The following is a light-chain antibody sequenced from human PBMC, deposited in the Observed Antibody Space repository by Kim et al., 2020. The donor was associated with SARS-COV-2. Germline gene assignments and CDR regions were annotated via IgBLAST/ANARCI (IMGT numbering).Light chain of an antibody. J-gene: IGKJ4*01. CDR1: QSVGSN. Sequence: EIVMTQSPATLSVSPGERATLSCRASQSVGSNLAWYQQKPGQAPRLLIFGASSRATGIPARFSGSGSGTEFTLTISSLQSEDFAVYYCQQYSNWPPLTFGGGTKLEIK. CDR2: GAS. V-gene: IGKV3-15*01. CDR3: QQYSNWPPLT.